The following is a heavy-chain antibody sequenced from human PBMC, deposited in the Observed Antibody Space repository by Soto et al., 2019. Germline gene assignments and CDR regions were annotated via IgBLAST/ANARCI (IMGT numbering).Heavy chain of an antibody. D-gene: IGHD6-19*01. J-gene: IGHJ6*01. CDR2: ISGYNGNT. V-gene: IGHV1-18*01. Sequence: VASVKVSCKTSGYTFSNYGINWVRQAPGQGLEWMGWISGYNGNTNYAQTVQGRVTMTTDTSTGTVYMELRSLKSDDTAIYYCSRFIMVGGWFDPNHYHGMEVWGQGTTVNVSS. CDR1: GYTFSNYG. CDR3: SRFIMVGGWFDPNHYHGMEV.